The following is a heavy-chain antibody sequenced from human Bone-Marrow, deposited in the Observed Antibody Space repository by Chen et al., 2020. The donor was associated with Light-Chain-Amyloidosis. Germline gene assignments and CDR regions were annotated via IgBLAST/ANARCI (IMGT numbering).Heavy chain of an antibody. V-gene: IGHV4-31*03. CDR2: IYFSVNT. Sequence: QVQLQESGPGLVKPSQTLSLTCTVSGDSLDSGNYYWSWIRQHPGKGLEWIGYIYFSVNTYYNPSLQSRVTISLDTFNNQFYLRLSSVTAADTAVYYCARADYIDRSFDYWGQGILVTVSS. CDR1: GDSLDSGNYY. D-gene: IGHD4-4*01. J-gene: IGHJ4*02. CDR3: ARADYIDRSFDY.